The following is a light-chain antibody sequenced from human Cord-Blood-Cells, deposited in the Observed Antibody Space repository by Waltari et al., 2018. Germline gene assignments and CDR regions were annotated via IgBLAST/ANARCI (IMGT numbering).Light chain of an antibody. Sequence: SYELTQPSSVSVSPGQTARITCSGDVLAKKYARGFQQKPGQAPVLVIYKASERPSGIPERFSGSSSGTTVTLTISGAQVEDEADYYCYSAADNNWVFGGGTKLTVL. CDR2: KAS. CDR3: YSAADNNWV. V-gene: IGLV3-27*01. J-gene: IGLJ3*02. CDR1: VLAKKY.